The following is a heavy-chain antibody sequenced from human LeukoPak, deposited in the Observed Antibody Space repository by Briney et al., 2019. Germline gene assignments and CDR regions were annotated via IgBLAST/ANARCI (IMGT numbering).Heavy chain of an antibody. CDR2: INHSGST. Sequence: SETLSLTCAVYGGSFSGYYWSWLRQPPGKGLEWIGEINHSGSTNYNPSLKSRVTISVDTSKNQFSLKLSSVTAADTAVYYCARKYYDFWSGHFDYWGQGTLVTVSS. V-gene: IGHV4-34*01. CDR1: GGSFSGYY. J-gene: IGHJ4*02. D-gene: IGHD3-3*01. CDR3: ARKYYDFWSGHFDY.